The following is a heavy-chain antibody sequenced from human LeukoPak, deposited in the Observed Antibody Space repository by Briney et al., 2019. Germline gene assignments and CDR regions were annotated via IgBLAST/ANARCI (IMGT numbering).Heavy chain of an antibody. J-gene: IGHJ4*02. D-gene: IGHD5-12*01. CDR1: GFTFDDYA. CDR2: ISWNSGSI. V-gene: IGHV3-9*01. Sequence: PGGSLRLSCAASGFTFDDYAMHWVRQAPGKGLEWVSGISWNSGSIGYADSVKGRFTISRDNAKNYLQMNSLRAEDTALYYCARSYDYSSDYWGQGTLVTVSS. CDR3: ARSYDYSSDY.